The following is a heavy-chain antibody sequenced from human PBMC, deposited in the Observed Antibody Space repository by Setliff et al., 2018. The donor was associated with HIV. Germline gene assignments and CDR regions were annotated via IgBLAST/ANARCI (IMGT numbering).Heavy chain of an antibody. CDR1: GGSISSGSHY. CDR2: IYTSGST. V-gene: IGHV4-61*02. CDR3: ARDTGSRPVCYGMDV. D-gene: IGHD4-4*01. J-gene: IGHJ6*02. Sequence: PSETLSLTCSVSGGSISSGSHYWSWIRQPAGKGLEWIGRIYTSGSTNYNPSLKSRVTISVDTSKNQFSLKLSSVTAADTAVYYCARDTGSRPVCYGMDVWGQGTTVTVSS.